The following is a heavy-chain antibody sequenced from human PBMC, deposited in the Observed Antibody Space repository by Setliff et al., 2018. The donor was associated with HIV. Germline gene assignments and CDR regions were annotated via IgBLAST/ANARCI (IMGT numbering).Heavy chain of an antibody. CDR2: IYHSGNT. D-gene: IGHD6-13*01. J-gene: IGHJ4*02. CDR3: ARSVAGTLVWSL. CDR1: GYSISSGYY. Sequence: SETLSLTCAVSGYSISSGYYWGWIRQPPGKGLEWIWGIYHSGNTYYNPSLKNRVTIAVDTSKNQFSLKLSSVTAADTAVYYCARSVAGTLVWSLWGQGTLVT. V-gene: IGHV4-38-2*01.